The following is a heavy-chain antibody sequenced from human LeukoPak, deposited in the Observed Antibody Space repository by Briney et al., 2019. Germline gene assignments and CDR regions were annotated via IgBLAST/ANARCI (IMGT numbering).Heavy chain of an antibody. V-gene: IGHV3-23*01. D-gene: IGHD3-22*01. CDR3: AKGQITTVDY. CDR1: GFTFSSYA. CDR2: ISGSGGST. Sequence: GESLKISCAASGFTFSSYAMSWVRQAPGKGLEWVSAISGSGGSTYYADSVKGRFTISRDNSKNTLYLQMNSLRAEDTAVYYCAKGQITTVDYWGQGTLVTVSS. J-gene: IGHJ4*02.